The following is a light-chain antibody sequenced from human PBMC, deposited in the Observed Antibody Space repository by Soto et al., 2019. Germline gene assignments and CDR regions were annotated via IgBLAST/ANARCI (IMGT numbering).Light chain of an antibody. CDR2: SAS. CDR1: QSISGTY. J-gene: IGKJ1*01. V-gene: IGKV3-20*01. Sequence: DSVLTQSRGTLSLTSGVRSTLACRASQSISGTYLAWYQQKNGQAPRXXIYSASTRATGIPDRFSGSVYGTDFNLTISRLETEDFAVYYCQHYGTSPSTFGRGTKVDI. CDR3: QHYGTSPST.